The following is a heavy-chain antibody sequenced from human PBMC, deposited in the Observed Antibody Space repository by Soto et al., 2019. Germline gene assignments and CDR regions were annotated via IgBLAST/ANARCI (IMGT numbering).Heavy chain of an antibody. D-gene: IGHD5-12*01. CDR1: GGSISSYY. Sequence: ETLSLTCTVSGGSISSYYWSWIRQPPGKGLEWIGYIYYSGSTNYNPSLKSRVTISVDTSKNQFSLKLSSVTAADTAVYYCARRYSGYDDAFDIWGQGTMVTVSS. V-gene: IGHV4-59*01. J-gene: IGHJ3*02. CDR2: IYYSGST. CDR3: ARRYSGYDDAFDI.